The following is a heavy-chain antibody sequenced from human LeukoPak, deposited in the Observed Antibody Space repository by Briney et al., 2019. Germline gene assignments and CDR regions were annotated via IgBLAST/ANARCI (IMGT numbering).Heavy chain of an antibody. J-gene: IGHJ4*02. V-gene: IGHV3-21*01. CDR2: ISSSSSYI. CDR1: GFTFSSYS. CDR3: ARGDDYGDLVIDY. D-gene: IGHD4-17*01. Sequence: GGSLRLSCAASGFTFSSYSMNWVRQAPGKGLEWVSSISSSSSYIYYADLVKGRFTISRDNAKNSLYLQMNSLRAEDTAVYYCARGDDYGDLVIDYWGQGTLVTVSS.